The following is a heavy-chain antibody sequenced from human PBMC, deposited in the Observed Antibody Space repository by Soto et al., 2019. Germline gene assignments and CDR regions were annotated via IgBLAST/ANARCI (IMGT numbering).Heavy chain of an antibody. V-gene: IGHV4-59*08. CDR3: ARHGFGSLHGLVDV. J-gene: IGHJ6*02. CDR1: GGSITNYY. CDR2: IQYNGYS. D-gene: IGHD3-10*01. Sequence: QVQLQESGPGLVKPSETLSLTCTVSGGSITNYYRSWFRQPPGKGLEWIGYIQYNGYSAYNLSLKRRVTMSMETSKTQSSLMLEAVTATDTAVYYCARHGFGSLHGLVDVWGQGTTVIVSS.